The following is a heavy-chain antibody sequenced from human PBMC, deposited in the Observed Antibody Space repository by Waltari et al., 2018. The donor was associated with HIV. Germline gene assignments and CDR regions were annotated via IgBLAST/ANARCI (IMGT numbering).Heavy chain of an antibody. Sequence: EVQLVEYGGGLVKPGESLRLSCAASGVTLTNAWRSWVRQAPGKGLEWVGRSKSEDDGGTTDYAAPVKGRFTISRDDSKNALYLQMNSLKTEDTALYYCTSTGGGITDYWGQGTLVTVSS. CDR3: TSTGGGITDY. CDR2: SKSEDDGGTT. CDR1: GVTLTNAW. V-gene: IGHV3-15*01. D-gene: IGHD2-15*01. J-gene: IGHJ4*02.